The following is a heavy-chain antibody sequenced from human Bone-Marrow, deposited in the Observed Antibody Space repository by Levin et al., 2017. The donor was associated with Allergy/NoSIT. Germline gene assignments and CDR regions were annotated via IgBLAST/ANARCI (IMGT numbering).Heavy chain of an antibody. V-gene: IGHV3-30*04. J-gene: IGHJ5*02. CDR1: GFHLSSYA. CDR2: ISYDGSNK. D-gene: IGHD2-15*01. Sequence: LSLTCAASGFHLSSYAMKWLPQNAGKGLEWVAVISYDGSNKYYADSVKGRFTISRDNSKNTLYLQMNSLRAEDTAVYYCARDRGWNWFDPWGQGTLVTVSS. CDR3: ARDRGWNWFDP.